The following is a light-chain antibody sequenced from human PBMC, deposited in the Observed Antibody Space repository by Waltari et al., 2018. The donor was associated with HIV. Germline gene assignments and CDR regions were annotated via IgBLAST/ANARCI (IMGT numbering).Light chain of an antibody. J-gene: IGLJ2*01. CDR1: SSDVGSYNL. V-gene: IGLV2-23*02. CDR2: EVN. Sequence: QSALTQPASVSGSPGQSITISCTGTSSDVGSYNLVSWYQQHPGKAPKLMIYEVNKRPSGISNRFSGSKSGNTASLTISGLQAEDESDYYCCSYASSSTFYVVFGGGTQLTVL. CDR3: CSYASSSTFYVV.